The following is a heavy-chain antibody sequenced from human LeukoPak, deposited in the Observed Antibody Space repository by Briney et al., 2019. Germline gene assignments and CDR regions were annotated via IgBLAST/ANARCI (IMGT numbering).Heavy chain of an antibody. CDR2: MAPIFGTP. D-gene: IGHD2-15*01. J-gene: IGHJ6*02. CDR3: TRRLQSGGYYYYSIDV. Sequence: SVKLSCKASGGTFNIVALNWGRQSAGHGLEWLRGMAPIFGTPSSAQKFTGRVTIPAAESSHTGYTELSSLRSEATAVYYCTRRLQSGGYYYYSIDVWGPGTTVAVSS. V-gene: IGHV1-69*13. CDR1: GGTFNIVA.